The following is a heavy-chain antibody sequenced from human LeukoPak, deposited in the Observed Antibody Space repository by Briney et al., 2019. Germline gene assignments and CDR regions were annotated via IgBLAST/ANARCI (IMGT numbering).Heavy chain of an antibody. D-gene: IGHD3-16*01. V-gene: IGHV4-39*07. CDR1: GDSISSSTYY. CDR2: IYYNSNT. Sequence: SETLSLTCTVSGDSISSSTYYWGWIRQPPGKGLEWIGSIYYNSNTYYNPSLKSRVTISVDTSKNQFSLKLSSVTAADTAVYYCARGVRYFDYWGQGSLVTVSS. CDR3: ARGVRYFDY. J-gene: IGHJ4*02.